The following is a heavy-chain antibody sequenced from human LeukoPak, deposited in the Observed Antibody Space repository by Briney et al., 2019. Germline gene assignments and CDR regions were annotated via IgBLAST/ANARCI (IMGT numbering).Heavy chain of an antibody. V-gene: IGHV1-2*02. CDR1: GYTFTGYY. D-gene: IGHD3-22*01. CDR2: INPNSGGT. Sequence: ASVKVSCKASGYTFTGYYMHWMRQAPGQGLEWMGWINPNSGGTNYAQKFQGRVTMTRDTSISTAYMELSRLRSDDTAVYYCARDGYYDSSGYYFGYWGQGTLVTVSS. J-gene: IGHJ4*02. CDR3: ARDGYYDSSGYYFGY.